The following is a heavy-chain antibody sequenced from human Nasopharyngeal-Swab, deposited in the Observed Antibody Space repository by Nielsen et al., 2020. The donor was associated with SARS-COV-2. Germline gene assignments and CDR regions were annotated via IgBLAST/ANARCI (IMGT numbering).Heavy chain of an antibody. Sequence: GGSLRLSCAASGFTFSTYDVTWVRQAQGKGLEWVSTFIGISGKVYYADSVEGRFTISRDDSTNTLFVQLDSLRAEDTAVYYCAKQYSRSDYIYYYGMDVWGHGTAVTVSS. J-gene: IGHJ6*02. CDR2: FIGISGKV. V-gene: IGHV3-23*01. CDR3: AKQYSRSDYIYYYGMDV. D-gene: IGHD6-6*01. CDR1: GFTFSTYD.